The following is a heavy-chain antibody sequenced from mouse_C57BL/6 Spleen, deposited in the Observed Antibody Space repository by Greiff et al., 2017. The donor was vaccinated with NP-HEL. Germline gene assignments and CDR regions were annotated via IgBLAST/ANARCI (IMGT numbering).Heavy chain of an antibody. CDR3: ASTDWGNFDY. V-gene: IGHV1-26*01. CDR2: INPNNGGT. Sequence: VQLQQSGPELVKPGASVKISCKASGYTFTDYYMNWVKQSHGKSLEWIGDINPNNGGTSYNQKFKGKATLTVDKSSSTAYMELRSLTSEDSAVYYCASTDWGNFDYWGQGTTLTVSS. CDR1: GYTFTDYY. D-gene: IGHD1-1*01. J-gene: IGHJ2*01.